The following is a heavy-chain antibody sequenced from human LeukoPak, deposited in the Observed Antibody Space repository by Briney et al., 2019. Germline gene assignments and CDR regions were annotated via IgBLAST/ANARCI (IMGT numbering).Heavy chain of an antibody. Sequence: GGSLRLSCVASGFTVSSKYMSWVRQAPGKGLEWVSIIYNGGATYYADSVRGRFTIFRDNSKNTLYLQMNTLRAEDTAVYSCVRGSSGSDYFDYWGQGTLVTVSS. CDR2: IYNGGAT. CDR1: GFTVSSKY. J-gene: IGHJ4*02. D-gene: IGHD1-26*01. CDR3: VRGSSGSDYFDY. V-gene: IGHV3-66*01.